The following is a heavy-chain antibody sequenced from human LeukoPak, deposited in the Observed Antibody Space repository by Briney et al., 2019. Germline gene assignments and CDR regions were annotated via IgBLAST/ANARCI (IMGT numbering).Heavy chain of an antibody. CDR2: ISSSSTYI. J-gene: IGHJ6*02. CDR1: GFTFSSYG. CDR3: ARNTITGYYYGMDV. V-gene: IGHV3-21*01. D-gene: IGHD3-10*01. Sequence: GGSLRLSCAASGFTFSSYGMHWVRQAPGKGLEWVSSISSSSTYIYYAGSVKGRFTISRDNAKNSLYLQMNSLRAEDTAVFYCARNTITGYYYGMDVWGQGTTATVSS.